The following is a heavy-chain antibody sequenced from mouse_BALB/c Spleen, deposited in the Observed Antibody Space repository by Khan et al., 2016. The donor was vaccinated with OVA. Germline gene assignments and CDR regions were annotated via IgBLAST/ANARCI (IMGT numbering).Heavy chain of an antibody. CDR1: GFTFSTYT. D-gene: IGHD1-1*01. CDR3: AKSLYYYGSSHLFDY. CDR2: ISNGGGST. J-gene: IGHJ2*01. Sequence: EVQLQESGGGLVQPGGSLNLSCAASGFTFSTYTMSWVRQTPEKRLEWVAYISNGGGSTYYPDTVKGRFTISRDNAKNTLYLQMTSLKSEDTAMYYCAKSLYYYGSSHLFDYWGQGTTLTVSA. V-gene: IGHV5-12-2*01.